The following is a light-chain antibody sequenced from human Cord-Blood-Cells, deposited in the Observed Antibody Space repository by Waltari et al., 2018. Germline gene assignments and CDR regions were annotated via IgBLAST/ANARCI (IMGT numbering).Light chain of an antibody. CDR1: SGHSSYA. J-gene: IGLJ3*02. V-gene: IGLV4-69*01. CDR3: QTGGTGIGV. CDR2: LNSDGSH. Sequence: QLVLTQSPSASASLGASVKLTCTLSSGHSSYAIAWHQQQPEKGPRYLMKLNSDGSHSKGDGIPDRFSGSSSGAERYLTISSLQSEDEADYYCQTGGTGIGVFGGGTKLTVL.